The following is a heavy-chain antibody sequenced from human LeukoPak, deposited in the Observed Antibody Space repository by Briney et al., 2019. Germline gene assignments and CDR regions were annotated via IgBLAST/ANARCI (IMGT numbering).Heavy chain of an antibody. CDR3: ARKPRSEDPHSSGPYWYFDL. Sequence: GESLKISCKGSGYSFTSYWIGWVRQMPGKGLEWMGIIYSGDSDTRYSPSFQGQVTISADKSISTAYLQWSSLKASDTAMYYCARKPRSEDPHSSGPYWYFDLWGRGTLVTVSS. CDR1: GYSFTSYW. V-gene: IGHV5-51*01. J-gene: IGHJ2*01. D-gene: IGHD6-19*01. CDR2: IYSGDSDT.